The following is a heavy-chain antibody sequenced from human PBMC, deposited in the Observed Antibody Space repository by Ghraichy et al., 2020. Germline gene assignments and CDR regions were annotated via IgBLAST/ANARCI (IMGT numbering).Heavy chain of an antibody. J-gene: IGHJ4*02. CDR1: GGTFSSYA. Sequence: SVKVSCKASGGTFSSYAISWVRQAPGQGLEWMGGIIPIFGTANYAQKFQGRVTITADESTSTAYMELSSLRSEDTAVYYCARVPLRYGGNSGFVDYWGQGTLVTVSS. V-gene: IGHV1-69*13. D-gene: IGHD4-23*01. CDR2: IIPIFGTA. CDR3: ARVPLRYGGNSGFVDY.